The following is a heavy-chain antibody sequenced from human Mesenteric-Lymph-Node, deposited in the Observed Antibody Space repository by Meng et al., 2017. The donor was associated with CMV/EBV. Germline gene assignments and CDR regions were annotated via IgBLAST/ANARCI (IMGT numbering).Heavy chain of an antibody. J-gene: IGHJ3*02. CDR2: ISWNSGSI. Sequence: GGSLKISCAASGFTFRTYWMTWVRRAPGKGLEWVSGISWNSGSIGYADSVKGRFTISRDNAKNSLYLQMNSLRAEDMALYYCAKDNGPLLSSGPGAFDIWGQGTMVTVSS. CDR1: GFTFRTYW. D-gene: IGHD6-25*01. CDR3: AKDNGPLLSSGPGAFDI. V-gene: IGHV3-9*03.